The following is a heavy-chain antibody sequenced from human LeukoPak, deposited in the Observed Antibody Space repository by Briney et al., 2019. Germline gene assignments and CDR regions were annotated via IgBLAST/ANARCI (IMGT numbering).Heavy chain of an antibody. D-gene: IGHD2/OR15-2a*01. CDR2: IYYSGST. V-gene: IGHV4-59*01. Sequence: PSETLSLTCTVSGGSISSYYWSWIRQPPGKGLEWIGYIYYSGSTNYNPSLKSRVTISVDTSKNQFSLKLSSVTAADTAVYYCARDLSPIEGENAFDIWGQGTMVTVSS. J-gene: IGHJ3*02. CDR1: GGSISSYY. CDR3: ARDLSPIEGENAFDI.